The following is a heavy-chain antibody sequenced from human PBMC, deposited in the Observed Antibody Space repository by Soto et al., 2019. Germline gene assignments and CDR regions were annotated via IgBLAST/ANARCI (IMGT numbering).Heavy chain of an antibody. J-gene: IGHJ4*02. Sequence: SETLSLTCTVSGTSISSYYWSWIRQPPGKGLEWIANIHYSGTTNYNPSLASRVTLSVDTSRNQFSLKMTSVTAADRAMYFCARYNSYAIDYWGRGTLVTVSS. CDR1: GTSISSYY. CDR2: IHYSGTT. V-gene: IGHV4-59*01. D-gene: IGHD2-8*01. CDR3: ARYNSYAIDY.